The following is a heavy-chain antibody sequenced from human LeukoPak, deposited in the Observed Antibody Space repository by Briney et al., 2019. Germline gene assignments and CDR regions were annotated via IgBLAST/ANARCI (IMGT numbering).Heavy chain of an antibody. CDR1: GFTVSSNY. Sequence: GGSLRLSCAASGFTVSSNYMSWVRQAPGKGLEWVSAISGSGGSTYYADSVKGRFTISRDNSKNTLYLQMNSLRAEDTAVYYCAKPSLAYYYGSGSPIFDYWGQGTLVTVSS. J-gene: IGHJ4*02. CDR2: ISGSGGST. D-gene: IGHD3-10*01. CDR3: AKPSLAYYYGSGSPIFDY. V-gene: IGHV3-23*01.